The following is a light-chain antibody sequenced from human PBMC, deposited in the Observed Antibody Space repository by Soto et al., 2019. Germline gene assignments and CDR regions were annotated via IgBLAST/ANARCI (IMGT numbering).Light chain of an antibody. Sequence: DIHMTQSPSTLSASVGDRVTITCRASQSIINFLNWYQQKPGKAPKLLIYAASSLQSGVPSRFSGSGFGTDFTHTISSLQPEDFATYYCQQSYNTPLTFGGGTKVDIK. J-gene: IGKJ4*01. V-gene: IGKV1-39*01. CDR3: QQSYNTPLT. CDR2: AAS. CDR1: QSIINF.